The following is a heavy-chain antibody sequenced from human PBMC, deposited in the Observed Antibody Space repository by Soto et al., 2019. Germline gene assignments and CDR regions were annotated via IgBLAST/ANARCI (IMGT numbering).Heavy chain of an antibody. J-gene: IGHJ4*02. Sequence: GGSLRLSCAASGFPFNTYTMNWVRQSPGKGLEWVSSISSSSSYIYYADSLKGRFTISRDNAKNSLYLQMNSLRAEDTAVYYCARDQDSSRWDTDFDYWGQGTLVTIFS. CDR1: GFPFNTYT. CDR2: ISSSSSYI. D-gene: IGHD6-13*01. CDR3: ARDQDSSRWDTDFDY. V-gene: IGHV3-21*01.